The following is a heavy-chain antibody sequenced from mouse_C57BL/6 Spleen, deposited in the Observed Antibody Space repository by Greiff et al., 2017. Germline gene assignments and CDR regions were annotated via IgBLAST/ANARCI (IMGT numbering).Heavy chain of an antibody. D-gene: IGHD2-3*01. J-gene: IGHJ3*01. V-gene: IGHV6-3*01. CDR1: GFTFSNYW. CDR2: IRLKSDNYAT. CDR3: PPYDGGFAY. Sequence: EVKLQESGGGLVQPGGSMKLSCVASGFTFSNYWMNWVRQSPEKGLEWVAQIRLKSDNYATHYAESVKGRFTISRDDSKSSVYLQMNNLSAEDTGIYYCPPYDGGFAYWGQGTLVTVSA.